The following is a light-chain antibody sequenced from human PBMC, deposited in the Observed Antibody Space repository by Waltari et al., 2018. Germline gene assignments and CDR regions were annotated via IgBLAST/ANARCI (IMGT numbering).Light chain of an antibody. V-gene: IGLV1-47*01. CDR2: RNT. CDR3: AVWDDSLSGRV. CDR1: SSNIGSNY. Sequence: QSVLTQPPSASGTPGQRVTISCSGSSSNIGSNYVYWYQQPHGTAPNVLISRNTPRPSGGADRFSGSKSGTSASLASSGLRAEDEADYYCAVWDDSLSGRVFGGGTKLTVL. J-gene: IGLJ3*02.